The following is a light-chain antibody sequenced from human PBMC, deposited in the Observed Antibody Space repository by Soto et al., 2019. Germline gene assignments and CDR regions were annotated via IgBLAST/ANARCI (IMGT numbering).Light chain of an antibody. J-gene: IGKJ4*01. V-gene: IGKV2-28*01. CDR3: MQALQTPLT. CDR1: QSLLHNNGYNY. CDR2: LGS. Sequence: IVMTQSPLSLPVTPGEPASISCRSSQSLLHNNGYNYLGWYLQKPGQSPQLLIYLGSNRASGVPDRFSGSGSGTDYTLKISRVEAEDVGVYYCMQALQTPLTFGGGTKVDIK.